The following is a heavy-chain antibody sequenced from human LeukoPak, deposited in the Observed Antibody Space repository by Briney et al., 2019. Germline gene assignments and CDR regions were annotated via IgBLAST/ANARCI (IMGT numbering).Heavy chain of an antibody. J-gene: IGHJ5*02. CDR1: GFTFSSYG. CDR3: ARDPRNKGLDP. CDR2: IWYDGSNK. D-gene: IGHD2/OR15-2a*01. V-gene: IGHV3-33*01. Sequence: PGGSLRLSCAASGFTFSSYGMHWVRQAPGEGLEWVAVIWYDGSNKYYADSVKGRFTISRDNGKNTLYLEMNSLRDDDTAVYYCARDPRNKGLDPWGQGTLVTVS.